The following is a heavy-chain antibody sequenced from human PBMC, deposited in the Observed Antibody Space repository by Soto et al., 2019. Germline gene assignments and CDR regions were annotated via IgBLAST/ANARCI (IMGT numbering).Heavy chain of an antibody. CDR2: IYTGGST. V-gene: IGHV4-4*07. CDR3: ARGDYLPYSSGWYAGRGYYYGMDV. J-gene: IGHJ6*02. D-gene: IGHD6-19*01. CDR1: GGSISSYY. Sequence: SETLSLTCTVSGGSISSYYWSWIRQPAGKGLEWIGRIYTGGSTNYNPSLKSRVTMSVDTSKNQFSLKLSSVTAADTAVYYCARGDYLPYSSGWYAGRGYYYGMDVWGQGTTVTVSS.